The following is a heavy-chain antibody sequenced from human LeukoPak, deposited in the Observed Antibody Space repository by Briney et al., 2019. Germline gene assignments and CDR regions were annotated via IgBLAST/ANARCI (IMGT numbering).Heavy chain of an antibody. CDR2: ITPFNGNT. J-gene: IGHJ4*02. D-gene: IGHD3-9*01. V-gene: IGHV1-45*02. CDR1: GYTFTYRY. Sequence: GASVKVSCKASGYTFTYRYLHWVRQAPGQALEWMGWITPFNGNTNYAQKFQDRVTITRDRSMSTAYMELSSLRSEDTAVYYCATGLGYFDWLLRDYWGQGTLVTVSS. CDR3: ATGLGYFDWLLRDY.